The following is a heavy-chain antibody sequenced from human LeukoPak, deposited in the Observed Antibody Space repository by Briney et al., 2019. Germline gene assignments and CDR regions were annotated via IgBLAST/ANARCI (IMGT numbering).Heavy chain of an antibody. CDR2: MNPNSGET. CDR1: RYTFTTYD. V-gene: IGHV1-8*01. J-gene: IGHJ3*01. D-gene: IGHD3-22*01. CDR3: ARPMIVVNDAFDV. Sequence: ASVKVSCKASRYTFTTYDINWVRQAPGQGLEWMGWMNPNSGETDYAQKFQGRITMTRNTSINTAYMELSSLRSEDTAVYYCARPMIVVNDAFDVWGQGTMVTVSS.